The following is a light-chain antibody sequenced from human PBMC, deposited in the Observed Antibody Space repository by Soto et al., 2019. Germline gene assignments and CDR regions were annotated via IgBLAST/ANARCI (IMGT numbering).Light chain of an antibody. V-gene: IGLV2-14*01. CDR2: DVS. Sequence: QSALTXPAYVSGSPGQSITISCTGTSSDVGGYNYVSWYQQHPGKAPKFMIYDVSNRPSGVSNRFSGSKSGNTASLTISGLQAEDEADYYCSSYTTSNNRQIVFGTGTKVTGL. CDR1: SSDVGGYNY. CDR3: SSYTTSNNRQIV. J-gene: IGLJ1*01.